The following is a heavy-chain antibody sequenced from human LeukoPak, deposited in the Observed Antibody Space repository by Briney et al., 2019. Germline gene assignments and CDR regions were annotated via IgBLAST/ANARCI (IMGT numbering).Heavy chain of an antibody. V-gene: IGHV4-34*01. J-gene: IGHJ5*02. CDR3: ARRSGRNWFDP. D-gene: IGHD1-26*01. CDR2: INHSGST. CDR1: GGSFSGYY. Sequence: SETLSLTCAVYGGSFSGYYWSWIRQPPGKGLEWIGEINHSGSTNYNPSLKSRVTISVVTSKNQFSLKLSSVTAADTAVYYCARRSGRNWFDPWGQGTLVTVSS.